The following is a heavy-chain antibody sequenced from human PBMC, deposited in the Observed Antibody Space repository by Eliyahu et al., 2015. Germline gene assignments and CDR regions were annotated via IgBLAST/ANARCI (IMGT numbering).Heavy chain of an antibody. CDR3: ARIPYNYYYYSMDV. CDR2: INHNGHT. V-gene: IGHV4-34*01. J-gene: IGHJ6*02. CDR1: GXSFXGYY. Sequence: QVQLQQWGAGLLKPSETLSLTXGVFGXSFXGYYWSWIRQSPGRGLEWVGEINHNGHTNYNPSLKSRATVSVDTSKNQFSLTLHSMTAADTAIYYCARIPYNYYYYSMDVWGLGTTVIVSS. D-gene: IGHD5-24*01.